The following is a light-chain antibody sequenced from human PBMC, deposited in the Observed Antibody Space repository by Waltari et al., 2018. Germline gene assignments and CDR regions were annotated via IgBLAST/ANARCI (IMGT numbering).Light chain of an antibody. CDR1: LSVLYSSNNKNY. CDR3: QQYYSTPYT. CDR2: WAS. J-gene: IGKJ2*01. Sequence: DIVMTQSPDALAVSMGERATINCKSSLSVLYSSNNKNYLAWYQQKPGQPPKLRIYWASTRESGVPDRFSGSGSGTDFTLTISSLQAEDVAVYYCQQYYSTPYTFGQGTKLEIK. V-gene: IGKV4-1*01.